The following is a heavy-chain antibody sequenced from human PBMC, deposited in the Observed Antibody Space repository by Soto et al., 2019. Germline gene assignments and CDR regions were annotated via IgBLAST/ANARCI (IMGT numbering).Heavy chain of an antibody. V-gene: IGHV4-59*12. CDR1: GVSISTYY. CDR2: IYYSGST. CDR3: ARDRGSLTVTTDY. J-gene: IGHJ4*02. D-gene: IGHD4-17*01. Sequence: QVQLQESGPGLVKPSETLSLTCTVSGVSISTYYWSWIRQPPGKGLEWIGYIYYSGSTNYNPPLKSRFTRAVDTPKNQSSLKLSSVTAADTAVYYCARDRGSLTVTTDYWGQGTLVTVSS.